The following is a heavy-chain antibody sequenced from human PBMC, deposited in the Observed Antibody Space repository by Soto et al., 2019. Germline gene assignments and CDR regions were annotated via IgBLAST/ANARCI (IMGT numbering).Heavy chain of an antibody. CDR1: GFTFSSYG. J-gene: IGHJ4*02. CDR3: ARGGDSGASTQLFDY. V-gene: IGHV3-33*01. Sequence: GGSLRLSCAASGFTFSSYGMHWVRQAPGKGLEWVAVIWYDGSNKYYADSVKGRFTISRDNSKNTLYLQMNSLRAEDTAVYYCARGGDSGASTQLFDYWGQGTLVTVSS. D-gene: IGHD1-1*01. CDR2: IWYDGSNK.